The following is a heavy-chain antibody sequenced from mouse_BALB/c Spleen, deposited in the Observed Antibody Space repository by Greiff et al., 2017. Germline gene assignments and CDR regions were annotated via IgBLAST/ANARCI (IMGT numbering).Heavy chain of an antibody. D-gene: IGHD2-1*01. CDR2: IWSDGST. CDR1: GFSLTSYG. V-gene: IGHV2-6-2*01. J-gene: IGHJ4*01. Sequence: VKLVESGPDLVAPSQSLSITCTVSGFSLTSYGVHWVRQPPGKGLEWLVVIWSDGSTTYNSALKSRLSISKDNSKSQVFLKMNSLQTDDTAMYYCARHEDGNYPYYYAMDYWGQGTSVTVSS. CDR3: ARHEDGNYPYYYAMDY.